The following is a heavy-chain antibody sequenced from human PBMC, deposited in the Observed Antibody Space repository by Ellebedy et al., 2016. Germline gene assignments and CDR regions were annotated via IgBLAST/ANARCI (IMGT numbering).Heavy chain of an antibody. Sequence: GESLKISXQGSGYSFTDYWIGWVRQMPGKGLEWMGIIFPGDSDTKYSPSFEGQVTISADKSINTTYLEWSSLKASDTAMYYCAIHESSYYHYGKDVWGQGTKVTVSS. CDR3: AIHESSYYHYGKDV. D-gene: IGHD3-22*01. CDR1: GYSFTDYW. CDR2: IFPGDSDT. V-gene: IGHV5-51*01. J-gene: IGHJ6*02.